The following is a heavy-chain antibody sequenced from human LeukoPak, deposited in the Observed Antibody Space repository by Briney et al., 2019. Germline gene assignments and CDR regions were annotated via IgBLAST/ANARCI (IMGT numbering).Heavy chain of an antibody. CDR3: AEIPRI. Sequence: SEALSLTCSVSGDDIYNHYWSWVRQPPGKEPEWIAYIFYTGTTSGRTDYNPSLQSRVSISIDTSKSQFSLRLDSVTAADTAFYYCAEIPRIWGQGILVTVSS. CDR1: GDDIYNHY. J-gene: IGHJ4*02. D-gene: IGHD5-24*01. V-gene: IGHV4-59*11. CDR2: IFYTGTTSGRT.